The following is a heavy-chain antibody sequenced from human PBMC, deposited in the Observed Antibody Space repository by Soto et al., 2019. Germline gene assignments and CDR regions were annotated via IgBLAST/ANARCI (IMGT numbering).Heavy chain of an antibody. CDR2: IYHSGST. D-gene: IGHD4-17*01. CDR3: CRGDYANAFDI. CDR1: GGSISSGGYS. V-gene: IGHV4-30-2*01. J-gene: IGHJ3*02. Sequence: QLQLQESGSGLVTPSQTLSLTCAVSGGSISSGGYSWNWIRQPPGKGLEWIGNIYHSGSTYYNASLKSRGTIAVARAKNQFSLKLFSVTAADTAVYYCCRGDYANAFDIWGQVTMVTVSS.